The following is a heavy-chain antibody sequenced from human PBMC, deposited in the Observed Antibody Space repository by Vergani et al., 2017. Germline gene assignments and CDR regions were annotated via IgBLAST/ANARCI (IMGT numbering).Heavy chain of an antibody. V-gene: IGHV3-30*18. CDR1: LFPFLLSS. CDR2: ISYDGSNK. CDR3: AKDGQWLVTGWYFDL. J-gene: IGHJ2*01. Sequence: SLLLSFSSSLFPFLLSSLPFAPPSPFPFLARVAVISYDGSNKHYADSVKGRFTISRDNSKNTLYLQMNSLRAEDTAVYYCAKDGQWLVTGWYFDLWGRGTLVTVSS. D-gene: IGHD6-19*01.